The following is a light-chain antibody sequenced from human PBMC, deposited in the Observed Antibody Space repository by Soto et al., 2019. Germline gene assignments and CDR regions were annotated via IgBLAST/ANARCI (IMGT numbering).Light chain of an antibody. Sequence: QSALTQPASVSGSPGQSITISCTGTSSDVGGYHYVSWYQQLPGKAPKLMIYEVTKRPSGVSNRFSGSKSDNTASLTISGLQAEDEADYYCSAYTTRSAVFGTGTKVTAL. CDR1: SSDVGGYHY. CDR3: SAYTTRSAV. J-gene: IGLJ1*01. V-gene: IGLV2-14*01. CDR2: EVT.